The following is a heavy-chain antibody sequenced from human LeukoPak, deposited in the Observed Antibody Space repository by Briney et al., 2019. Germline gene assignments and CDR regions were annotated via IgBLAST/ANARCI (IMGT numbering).Heavy chain of an antibody. V-gene: IGHV5-51*01. Sequence: GESLKTSCKASGYKFTNNWIAWVRQKPGKGLEWMGIIFPGDSDTRYSPSFQGQVTISVDKSISTAFLQWSSLKASDTAIYYCARPFGPDVRKGGFSFWGQGALISVSS. CDR2: IFPGDSDT. CDR1: GYKFTNNW. J-gene: IGHJ4*02. D-gene: IGHD3-3*01. CDR3: ARPFGPDVRKGGFSF.